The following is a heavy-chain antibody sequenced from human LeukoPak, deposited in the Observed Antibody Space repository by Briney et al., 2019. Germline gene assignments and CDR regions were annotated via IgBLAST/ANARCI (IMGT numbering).Heavy chain of an antibody. D-gene: IGHD3-22*01. CDR3: AKVYYDSSGYYYPFDY. CDR2: INPSGGST. CDR1: GYTFTTYY. Sequence: ASVKVSCKASGYTFTTYYVHWVRQAPGQGLEWMGIINPSGGSTTYAQKFRGRLTMTRDMSTSTVYMELSSLRAEDTAVYYCAKVYYDSSGYYYPFDYWGQGTLVTVSS. J-gene: IGHJ4*02. V-gene: IGHV1-46*01.